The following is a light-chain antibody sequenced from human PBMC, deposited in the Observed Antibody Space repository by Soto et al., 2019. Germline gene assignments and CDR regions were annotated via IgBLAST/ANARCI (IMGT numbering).Light chain of an antibody. CDR3: QQYGRSSWT. V-gene: IGKV3-20*01. CDR1: QSVSSSY. Sequence: EIVLTQSPGTLSLSPGERATLSCRASQSVSSSYLAWYQQKPGQAPRLLIYGTSSRDTAIPDRFSGSGSGTDFTLTISRLEPEDLAVYYCQQYGRSSWTFGQGTTGAIK. J-gene: IGKJ1*01. CDR2: GTS.